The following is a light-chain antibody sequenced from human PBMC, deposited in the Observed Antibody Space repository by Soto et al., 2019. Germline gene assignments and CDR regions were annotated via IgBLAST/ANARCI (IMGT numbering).Light chain of an antibody. CDR3: GTWDNTLSAGV. V-gene: IGLV1-51*01. CDR1: RSNIEDNY. J-gene: IGLJ2*01. Sequence: QSVLTQPPSVSAAPGQKVTISCSGSRSNIEDNYVSWYQQLPGTAPKLLIYDNSKRPSGIPDRFSGSKSGTSATLGITGLQTGDEADYYCGTWDNTLSAGVFGGGTKLTVL. CDR2: DNS.